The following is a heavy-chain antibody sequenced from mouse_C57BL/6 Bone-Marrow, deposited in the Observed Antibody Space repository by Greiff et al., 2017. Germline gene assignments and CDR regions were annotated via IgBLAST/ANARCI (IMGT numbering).Heavy chain of an antibody. J-gene: IGHJ4*01. CDR3: ARCWGRYAMDY. CDR2: INPGSGGT. Sequence: VKLMESGAELVRPGTSVKVSCKASGYAFTNYLIEWVKQRPGQGLEWIGVINPGSGGTNYNEKFKGKATLTADKSSSTAYMQLSSLTSEDSAVYFCARCWGRYAMDYWGQGTSVTVSS. CDR1: GYAFTNYL. V-gene: IGHV1-54*01.